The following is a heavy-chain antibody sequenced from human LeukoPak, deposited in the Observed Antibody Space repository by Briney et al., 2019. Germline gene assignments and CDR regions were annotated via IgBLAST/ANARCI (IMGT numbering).Heavy chain of an antibody. CDR1: GYTFTGYY. Sequence: ASVKVSCKASGYTFTGYYMHWVRQAPGQGLEWMGWINPNSGGTNYAQKFQGRVTMTRDTSISTAYMELSRLRSDDTAVYYCATNPAYCGGDCLYPRRWGQGTLVTVSS. J-gene: IGHJ4*02. D-gene: IGHD2-21*02. V-gene: IGHV1-2*02. CDR3: ATNPAYCGGDCLYPRR. CDR2: INPNSGGT.